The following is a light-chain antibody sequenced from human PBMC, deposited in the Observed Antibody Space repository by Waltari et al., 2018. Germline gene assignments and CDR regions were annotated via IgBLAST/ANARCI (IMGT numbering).Light chain of an antibody. V-gene: IGKV3-20*01. CDR3: QHYCSSVGT. CDR1: QSVRSNN. CDR2: STS. Sequence: EIVLMPFLGTLSFSPGERDNLPSRASQSVRSNNISWYHRMPGQPPRLLIYSTSSRPTDIPDRFSGSGSGTDFTLTISRLEPEDFAVYYCQHYCSSVGTFGQGTKLEI. J-gene: IGKJ2*02.